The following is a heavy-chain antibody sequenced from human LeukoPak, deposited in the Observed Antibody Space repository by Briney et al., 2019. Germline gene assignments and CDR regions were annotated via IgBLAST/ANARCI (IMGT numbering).Heavy chain of an antibody. CDR1: GYTFTGYY. V-gene: IGHV1-2*02. J-gene: IGHJ4*02. CDR3: AKAAPSWYYDSSGYYDDY. Sequence: ASVKVSCKASGYTFTGYYMHWVRQAPGQGLEWMGWINPYSGGTNYAQKFQGRVTMTTDTSTSTAYMELRSLRSDDTAVYYCAKAAPSWYYDSSGYYDDYWGQGTLVTVSS. D-gene: IGHD3-22*01. CDR2: INPYSGGT.